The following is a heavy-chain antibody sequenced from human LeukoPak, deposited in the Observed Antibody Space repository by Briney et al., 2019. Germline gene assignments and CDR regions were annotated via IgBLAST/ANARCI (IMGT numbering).Heavy chain of an antibody. CDR3: ARIDTYYYDSSGYYSAFDI. V-gene: IGHV3-20*04. CDR2: INWSGGST. J-gene: IGHJ3*02. CDR1: GFTFDNYG. D-gene: IGHD3-22*01. Sequence: PGGSLRLSCAASGFTFDNYGMSWVRQAPGKGLEWVSGINWSGGSTGYADSVKGRFTISRDNAKNSLCLQMNSLRAEDTALYYCARIDTYYYDSSGYYSAFDIWGQGTIVTVSS.